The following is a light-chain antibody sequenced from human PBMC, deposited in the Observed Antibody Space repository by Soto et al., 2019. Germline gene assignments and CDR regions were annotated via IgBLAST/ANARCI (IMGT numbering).Light chain of an antibody. V-gene: IGKV1-39*01. J-gene: IGKJ5*01. CDR1: QSISTY. CDR3: QQSYMDPIT. Sequence: IQLTQSPSSLSASVGDRFTITCRASQSISTYLNWYQKKPGKAPNLLIYDASRWQSGVPSRFSGSGGGTDFTLSISSVQPEDFATYFCQQSYMDPITFGQGTRLEIK. CDR2: DAS.